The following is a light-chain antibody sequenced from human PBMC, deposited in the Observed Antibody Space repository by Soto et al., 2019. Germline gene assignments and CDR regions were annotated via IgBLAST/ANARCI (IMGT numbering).Light chain of an antibody. V-gene: IGKV1-39*01. CDR2: AAS. CDR1: QSITTY. Sequence: DIQMTQSPSSLSASVGDRVTVTCRASQSITTYLNWYQHKPGKAPKLLIYAASSLQSGVPSRFSGSGSGTDFTLTITSLQPEDFATYICQQSYGTPWTFGQGTKVEIK. CDR3: QQSYGTPWT. J-gene: IGKJ1*01.